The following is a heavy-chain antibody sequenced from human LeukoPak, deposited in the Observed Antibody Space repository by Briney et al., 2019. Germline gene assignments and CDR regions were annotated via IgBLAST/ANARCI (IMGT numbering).Heavy chain of an antibody. J-gene: IGHJ4*02. CDR1: GGSIVTSRYY. CDR3: ARARGDIVVVPAARPVDY. Sequence: SETLSLTCTVSGGSIVTSRYYWGWVRQPPGKGLEWIGDVHFSGSTYYNPSLRSRLSISVDTSKNQFSLKLNSVTVADTAVYYCARARGDIVVVPAARPVDYWGQGTLVTVSS. CDR2: VHFSGST. D-gene: IGHD2-2*01. V-gene: IGHV4-39*02.